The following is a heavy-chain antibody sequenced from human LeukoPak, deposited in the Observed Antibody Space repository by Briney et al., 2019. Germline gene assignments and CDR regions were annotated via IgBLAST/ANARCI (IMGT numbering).Heavy chain of an antibody. CDR2: IKQDGSEK. CDR3: ARLWCSGSLRDHRGLLPFDY. CDR1: GFIFSSYW. J-gene: IGHJ4*02. Sequence: VGSLRLSCAASGFIFSSYWMSWVRQAPGKGLEWVANIKQDGSEKHYVDSVKGRFTISRDNAKNSLYLQMNSLRAEDTAVYYCARLWCSGSLRDHRGLLPFDYWGQGTLVTVSS. D-gene: IGHD1-26*01. V-gene: IGHV3-7*05.